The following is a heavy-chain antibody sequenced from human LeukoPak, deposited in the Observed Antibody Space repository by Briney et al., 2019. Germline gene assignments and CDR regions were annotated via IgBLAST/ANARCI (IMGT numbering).Heavy chain of an antibody. CDR1: GFTFDDYA. CDR2: ISWNSGSI. D-gene: IGHD1-1*01. V-gene: IGHV3-9*01. J-gene: IGHJ6*03. Sequence: PGGSLRLSCAASGFTFDDYAMHWVRQAPGKGLEWVSGISWNSGSIGYADSVKGRFTISRDNSKNTLYLQMNSLRAEDTAVYYCARQDYWNYYYYMDVWGKGTTVTVSS. CDR3: ARQDYWNYYYYMDV.